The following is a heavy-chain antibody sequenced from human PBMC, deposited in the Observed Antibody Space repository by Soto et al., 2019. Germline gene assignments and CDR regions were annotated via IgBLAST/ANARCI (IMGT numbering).Heavy chain of an antibody. CDR1: GGTFSSDS. CDR3: ARSGRLDRDFTY. J-gene: IGHJ4*02. V-gene: IGHV1-69*12. D-gene: IGHD6-6*01. CDR2: IIPMFDTP. Sequence: QVQLVQSGAEVKKPGSSVKVSCKASGGTFSSDSFSWVRQAPGQGLEWMGGIIPMFDTPIYAEKFQDRVTITADESTRTAYMQLISLRSGDTAVYYCARSGRLDRDFTYWCQGSLVTVSS.